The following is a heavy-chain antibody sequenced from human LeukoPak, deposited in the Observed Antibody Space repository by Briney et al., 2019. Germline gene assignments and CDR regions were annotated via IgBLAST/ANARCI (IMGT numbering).Heavy chain of an antibody. CDR2: ISAYNGNT. Sequence: ASVKVSCKASGYSFTSYGITWVRQAPGQGLEWMGWISAYNGNTNYAQKLQDRVTMTTDTPTSTAYMELRSLRSDDTAVYYCAGGFTYYYDSSGYPILGYWGQGTLVTVSS. CDR1: GYSFTSYG. D-gene: IGHD3-22*01. V-gene: IGHV1-18*01. CDR3: AGGFTYYYDSSGYPILGY. J-gene: IGHJ4*02.